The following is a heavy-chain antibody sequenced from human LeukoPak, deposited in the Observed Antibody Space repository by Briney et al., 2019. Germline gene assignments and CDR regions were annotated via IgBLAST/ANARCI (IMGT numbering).Heavy chain of an antibody. V-gene: IGHV3-30*18. CDR1: GFTFSSYG. CDR3: AKGDGIAAAGYAY. J-gene: IGHJ4*02. Sequence: GGSLRLSCAAPGFTFSSYGMHWVRQAPGKGLEWVAVISYDGSNKYYADSVKGRFTISRDNSKNTLYLQMNSLRAEDTAVYYCAKGDGIAAAGYAYWGQGTLVTVSS. CDR2: ISYDGSNK. D-gene: IGHD6-13*01.